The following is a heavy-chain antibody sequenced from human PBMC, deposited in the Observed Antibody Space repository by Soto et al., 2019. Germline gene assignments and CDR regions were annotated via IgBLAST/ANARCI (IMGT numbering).Heavy chain of an antibody. CDR3: ASQLSGNIVATIPY. V-gene: IGHV4-39*01. CDR1: GGSISSSSYY. J-gene: IGHJ4*02. CDR2: IYYSGST. D-gene: IGHD5-12*01. Sequence: QLQLQESGPGLVKPSETLSLTCTVSGGSISSSSYYWGWIRQPPGKGLEWIGSIYYSGSTYYNPSRKSRVTISVDTSKNQFSLKLSSVTAADTAVYYCASQLSGNIVATIPYWGQGTLVTVSS.